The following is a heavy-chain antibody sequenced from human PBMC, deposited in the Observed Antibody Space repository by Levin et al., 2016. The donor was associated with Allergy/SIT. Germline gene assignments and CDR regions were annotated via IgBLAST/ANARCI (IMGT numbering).Heavy chain of an antibody. CDR1: GGSISSGGYY. CDR2: IYYSGST. CDR3: ARAHGTIFGEYFQH. D-gene: IGHD3-3*01. J-gene: IGHJ1*01. V-gene: IGHV4-31*03. Sequence: LRLSCTVSGGSISSGGYYWSWIRQHPGKGLEWIGYIYYSGSTYYNPSLKSRVTISVDTSKNQFSLKLSSVTAADTAVYYCARAHGTIFGEYFQHWGQGTLVTVSS.